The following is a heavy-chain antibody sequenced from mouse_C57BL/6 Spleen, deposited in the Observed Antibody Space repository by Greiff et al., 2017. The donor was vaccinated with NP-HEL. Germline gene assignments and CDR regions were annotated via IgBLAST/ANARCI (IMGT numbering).Heavy chain of an antibody. J-gene: IGHJ3*01. CDR1: GYTFTDYY. Sequence: VQLQQSGPELVKPGASVKISCKASGYTFTDYYMNWVKQSHGKSLEWIGDINPNNGGTSYNQKFKGKATLTVDKSSSTAYMELRSLTSEDSAVYYCARAPYSNYVGWFAYWGQGTLVTVSA. CDR3: ARAPYSNYVGWFAY. CDR2: INPNNGGT. V-gene: IGHV1-26*01. D-gene: IGHD2-5*01.